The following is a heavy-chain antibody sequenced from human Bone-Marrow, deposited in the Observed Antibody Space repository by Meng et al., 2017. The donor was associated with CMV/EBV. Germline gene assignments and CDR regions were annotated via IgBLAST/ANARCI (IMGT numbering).Heavy chain of an antibody. D-gene: IGHD2-8*01. CDR3: AKVGDRGTNGVYPFDS. Sequence: GGSLRLSCAGSGFTFSDYAMSWVRQAPGKGLEWVSGISSGSGDSTNYADSVKGRFTISRDNSRNTLLLQMNSLRAEDTAVYYCAKVGDRGTNGVYPFDSWGQGTLVTVSS. V-gene: IGHV3-23*01. J-gene: IGHJ4*02. CDR2: ISSGSGDST. CDR1: GFTFSDYA.